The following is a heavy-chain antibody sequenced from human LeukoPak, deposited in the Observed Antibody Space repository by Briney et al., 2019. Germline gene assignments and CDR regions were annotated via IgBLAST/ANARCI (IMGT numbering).Heavy chain of an antibody. CDR2: IYYSGST. D-gene: IGHD2-2*01. J-gene: IGHJ4*02. CDR1: GGSISSSSYY. V-gene: IGHV4-39*07. CDR3: ARAESVRVVVPAAMSYYFDY. Sequence: PSETLSLTCTVSGGSISSSSYYWGWIRQPPGKGLEWIGSIYYSGSTYYNPSLKSRVTISVDTSKNQFSLRLGSVTAADTAVYYCARAESVRVVVPAAMSYYFDYWGQGTLVTVSS.